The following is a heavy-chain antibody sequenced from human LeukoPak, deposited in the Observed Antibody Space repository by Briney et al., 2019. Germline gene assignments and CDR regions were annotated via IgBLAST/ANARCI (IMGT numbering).Heavy chain of an antibody. CDR1: GGSISSGGYY. Sequence: SETLSLTCIVSGGSISSGGYYWSWIRQPPGKGLEWIGYIYHSGSTYYNPSLKSRVTISVDTSKNQFSLKLSSVTAADTAVYYCARGVTFGGVIVQYYFDYWGQGTLVTVSS. V-gene: IGHV4-30-2*01. CDR2: IYHSGST. D-gene: IGHD3-16*02. J-gene: IGHJ4*02. CDR3: ARGVTFGGVIVQYYFDY.